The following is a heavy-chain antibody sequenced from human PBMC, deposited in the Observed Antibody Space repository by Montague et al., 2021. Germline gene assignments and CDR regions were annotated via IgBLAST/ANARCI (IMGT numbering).Heavy chain of an antibody. CDR2: ITNDGSMT. Sequence: SLRLSCAASGFTFSTYWMHWVRQAPGKGLVWVSHITNDGSMTYYADSVKGRFTISRDDAKNTLYLQMDSLRADDTAVYYCARGGNSSLQLWGRGTLVTVSS. D-gene: IGHD2/OR15-2a*01. CDR3: ARGGNSSLQL. CDR1: GFTFSTYW. J-gene: IGHJ4*02. V-gene: IGHV3-74*01.